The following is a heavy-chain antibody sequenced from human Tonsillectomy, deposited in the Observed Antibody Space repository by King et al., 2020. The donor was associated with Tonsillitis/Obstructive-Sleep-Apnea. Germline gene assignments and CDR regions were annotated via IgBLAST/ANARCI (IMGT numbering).Heavy chain of an antibody. CDR1: GYSFTSYL. CDR3: ARLANYCSSTSGYTLGAFDI. CDR2: IYPCDSDT. D-gene: IGHD2-2*02. Sequence: QLVQSGAEVKKPGESLNISCKDSGYSFTSYLIGWLRQMPGKGLEWIGIIYPCDSDTRYSPSFQGQFTISAAKSTSTAYLQWSSLKASDTAMYYCARLANYCSSTSGYTLGAFDIWGQGTMVTVSS. V-gene: IGHV5-51*01. J-gene: IGHJ3*02.